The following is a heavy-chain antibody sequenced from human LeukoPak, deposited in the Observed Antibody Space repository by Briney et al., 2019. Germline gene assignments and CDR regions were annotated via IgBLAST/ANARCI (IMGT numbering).Heavy chain of an antibody. J-gene: IGHJ5*02. Sequence: GGSLRLSCAASGFTFSNYGMSWVRQAPGKGLEWVSHISGSSSNTYYAASVKGRFTISRDNSKNTLYLQMNSLRADDTAVYYCAIGTAYYSLGPSGQGTLVTVCS. CDR3: AIGTAYYSLGP. CDR1: GFTFSNYG. D-gene: IGHD3/OR15-3a*01. V-gene: IGHV3-23*01. CDR2: ISGSSSNT.